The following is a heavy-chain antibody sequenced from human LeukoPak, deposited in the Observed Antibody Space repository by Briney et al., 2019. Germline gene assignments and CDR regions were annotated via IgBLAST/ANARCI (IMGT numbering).Heavy chain of an antibody. CDR3: ARDVVVIPAVIQDLFDY. CDR2: IRQDGSEK. V-gene: IGHV3-7*01. D-gene: IGHD2-2*01. CDR1: GFTFSDYA. Sequence: GGSLRLSCAASGFTFSDYAMSWVRQAPGKGLEWVANIRQDGSEKYYVDSVKGRFTISRDNAKNSLYLQMNSLRAEDTAVYYCARDVVVIPAVIQDLFDYWGQGTLVTVSS. J-gene: IGHJ4*02.